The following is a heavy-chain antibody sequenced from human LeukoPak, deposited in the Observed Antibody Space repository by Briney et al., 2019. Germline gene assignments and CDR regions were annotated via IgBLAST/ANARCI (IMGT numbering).Heavy chain of an antibody. CDR2: FDPEDGEK. CDR1: GYALTQLS. V-gene: IGHV1-24*01. CDR3: ATEPRSDDPYYFDY. Sequence: ASVTVSCKVSGYALTQLSMHWVRQAPGKGVEWMGGFDPEDGEKIYAHKFQGGVTMTEDTSTDTAYMELSSLRSEDTAVYYCATEPRSDDPYYFDYWGQGTLVTVSS. J-gene: IGHJ4*02. D-gene: IGHD2-21*01.